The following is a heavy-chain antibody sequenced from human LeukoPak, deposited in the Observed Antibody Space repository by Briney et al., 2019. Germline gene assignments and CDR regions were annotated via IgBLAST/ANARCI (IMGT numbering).Heavy chain of an antibody. V-gene: IGHV3-21*01. CDR3: ARDSVVVTATTYYYYYYMDV. D-gene: IGHD2-21*02. Sequence: GGSPRLSCAASGFTFSSYSMNWVRQASGKGLEWVSSISSNRSYIYYADSVKGRFTISRDNAKNSLYLQMNSLRAEDTAVYYCARDSVVVTATTYYYYYYMDVWGKGTTVTVSS. J-gene: IGHJ6*03. CDR2: ISSNRSYI. CDR1: GFTFSSYS.